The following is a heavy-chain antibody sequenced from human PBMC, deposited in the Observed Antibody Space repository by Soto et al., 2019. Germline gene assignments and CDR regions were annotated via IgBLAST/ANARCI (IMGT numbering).Heavy chain of an antibody. J-gene: IGHJ1*01. Sequence: GGSLRLSCAASGFTFSSYGMHWVRQAPGKGLEWVAVISYDGSNKYYADSVKGRFTISRDNSKNTLYLQMNSLRAEDTAVYYCAKDRQYCSSTSCYAEYFQHWGQGTLVTVSS. CDR2: ISYDGSNK. D-gene: IGHD2-2*01. CDR1: GFTFSSYG. CDR3: AKDRQYCSSTSCYAEYFQH. V-gene: IGHV3-30*18.